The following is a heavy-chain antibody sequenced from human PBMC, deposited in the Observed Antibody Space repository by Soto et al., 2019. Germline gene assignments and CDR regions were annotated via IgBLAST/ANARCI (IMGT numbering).Heavy chain of an antibody. D-gene: IGHD2-15*01. J-gene: IGHJ5*02. CDR1: GGTFSSYA. V-gene: IGHV1-69*06. CDR3: ARGRDCSGGSCTAIGWFDP. Sequence: QVQLVQSGAEVKKPGSSVKVSCKASGGTFSSYAISWVRQAPGQGLEWMGGIIPIFGTANYAQKFQGRVTITADKSTSTAYMELSSLRSEDTAVYSCARGRDCSGGSCTAIGWFDPWGQGTLVTVSS. CDR2: IIPIFGTA.